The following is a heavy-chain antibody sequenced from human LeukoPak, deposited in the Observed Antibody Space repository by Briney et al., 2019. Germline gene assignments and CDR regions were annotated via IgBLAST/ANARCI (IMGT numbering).Heavy chain of an antibody. V-gene: IGHV1-24*01. CDR1: GYTLTELS. J-gene: IGHJ4*02. Sequence: ASVKVSCKVSGYTLTELSMHWVRQAPGKGLEWMGGFDPEDGETIYAQRFQGRVTMTEDTSTDTAYMELSSLRSEDTAVYYCATFSGSYLVVDYWGQGTLVTVSS. CDR2: FDPEDGET. CDR3: ATFSGSYLVVDY. D-gene: IGHD1-26*01.